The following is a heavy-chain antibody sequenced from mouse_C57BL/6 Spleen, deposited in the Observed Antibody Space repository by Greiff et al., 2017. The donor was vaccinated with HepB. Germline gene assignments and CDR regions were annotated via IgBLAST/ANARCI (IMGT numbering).Heavy chain of an antibody. CDR1: GFTFSDYG. V-gene: IGHV5-17*01. J-gene: IGHJ1*03. CDR2: ISSGSSTI. D-gene: IGHD2-5*01. CDR3: ASLYSNYVDWYFDV. Sequence: EVQGVESGGGLVKPGGSLKLSCAASGFTFSDYGMHWVRQAPEKGLEWVAYISSGSSTIYYADTVKGRFTISRDNAKNTLFLQMTSLRSEDTAMYYCASLYSNYVDWYFDVWGTGTTVTVSS.